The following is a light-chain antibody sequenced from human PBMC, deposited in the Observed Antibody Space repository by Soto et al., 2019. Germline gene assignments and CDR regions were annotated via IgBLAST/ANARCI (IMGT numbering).Light chain of an antibody. CDR3: QQYVSSPRT. CDR2: GAS. CDR1: QSVSSSY. J-gene: IGKJ1*01. Sequence: EIVLTQSPGTLSLSPGERATISCRANQSVSSSYLAWYQQRPGQAPRLLIYGASSRATGIPDRFSGSGSGTDFTLIISRLEPEDFAVYYCQQYVSSPRTFGQGTKVDIK. V-gene: IGKV3-20*01.